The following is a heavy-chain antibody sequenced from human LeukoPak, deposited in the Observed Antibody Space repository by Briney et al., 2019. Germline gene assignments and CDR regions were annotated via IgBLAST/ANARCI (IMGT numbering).Heavy chain of an antibody. V-gene: IGHV4-59*08. CDR1: GGSISSHY. CDR3: ARLSNWFDP. CDR2: IYYSGST. Sequence: SETLSLTCTVSGGSISSHYWSWIRQPPGKGLEWIGYIYYSGSTNCNPSLKSRVTISVDTSKNQFSLKLSSVTAADTAVYYCARLSNWFDPWGQGTLVTVSS. J-gene: IGHJ5*02.